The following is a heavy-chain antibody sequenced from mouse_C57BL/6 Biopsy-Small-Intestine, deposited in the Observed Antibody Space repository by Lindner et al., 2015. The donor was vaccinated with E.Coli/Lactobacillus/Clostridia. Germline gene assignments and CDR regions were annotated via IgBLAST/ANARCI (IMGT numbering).Heavy chain of an antibody. CDR3: ARNSYYDYDDYAMDY. CDR2: IWTGGGT. CDR1: GFSLTSYA. V-gene: IGHV2-9-1*01. J-gene: IGHJ4*01. D-gene: IGHD2-4*01. Sequence: VQLQESGPGLVAPSQSLSITCTVSGFSLTSYAISRVRQPPGKGLEWLGVIWTGGGTNYNSALKSRLSISKDNSKSQVFLKMNSLQTDDTARYYCARNSYYDYDDYAMDYWGQGTSVTVSS.